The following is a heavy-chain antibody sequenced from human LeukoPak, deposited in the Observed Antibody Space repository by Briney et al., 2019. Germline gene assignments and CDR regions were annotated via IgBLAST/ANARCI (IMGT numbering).Heavy chain of an antibody. J-gene: IGHJ4*02. V-gene: IGHV4-30-4*01. Sequence: PSQTLSLTCTVSGGSISSGDYYWSWIRQPPGKGLEWIGYIYYSGSTYYNPSLKSRVTISVDTSKNQFSLKLSSATAADTAVYYCARVEPYYYDSSGYVDYWGQGTLVTVSS. CDR1: GGSISSGDYY. CDR2: IYYSGST. D-gene: IGHD3-22*01. CDR3: ARVEPYYYDSSGYVDY.